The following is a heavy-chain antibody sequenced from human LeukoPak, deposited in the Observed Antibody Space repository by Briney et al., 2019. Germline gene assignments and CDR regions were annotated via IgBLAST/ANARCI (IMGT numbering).Heavy chain of an antibody. CDR1: GFTFSTYP. CDR2: ISSNGDST. V-gene: IGHV3-64*01. Sequence: GGSLRLSCVASGFTFSTYPMHWVRQAPGKGLEYVSAISSNGDSTYYAKSVKGRFTISRDNSKDTLFLQMGSLRVEDMAVYYCAREIAAAATACFDSWGQGALVTVSS. J-gene: IGHJ4*02. D-gene: IGHD6-13*01. CDR3: AREIAAAATACFDS.